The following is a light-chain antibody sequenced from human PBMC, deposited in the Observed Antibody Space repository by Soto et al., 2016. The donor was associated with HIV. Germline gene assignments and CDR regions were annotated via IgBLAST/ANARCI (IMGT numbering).Light chain of an antibody. CDR2: DDT. J-gene: IGLJ1*01. CDR1: NIGIYS. V-gene: IGLV3-21*02. Sequence: SYELTQPPSVSVAPGEAAKITCGANNIGIYSVYWYQQRPGQAPVLVVYDDTDRPSGIPERFSGSKSGDTATLTISRVEAGDEADYYCQVWNIDTDHYVFGTGTKVTV. CDR3: QVWNIDTDHYV.